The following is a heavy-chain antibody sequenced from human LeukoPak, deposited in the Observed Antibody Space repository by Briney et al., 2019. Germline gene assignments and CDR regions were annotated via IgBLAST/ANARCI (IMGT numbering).Heavy chain of an antibody. CDR1: GYTFTSYY. CDR2: INPSGGST. D-gene: IGHD3-3*01. V-gene: IGHV1-46*03. J-gene: IGHJ5*02. CDR3: ARAELYYDFWSGYYFEPLNNWFDP. Sequence: ASVKVSCKASGYTFTSYYMHWVRQAPGQGLEWMGIINPSGGSTSYAQKFQGRVTMTRDTSTSTVYMELSGLRSEDTAVYYCARAELYYDFWSGYYFEPLNNWFDPWGQGTLVTVSS.